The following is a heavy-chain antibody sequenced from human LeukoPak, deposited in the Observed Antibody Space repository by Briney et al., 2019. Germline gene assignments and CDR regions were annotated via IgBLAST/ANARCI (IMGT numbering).Heavy chain of an antibody. J-gene: IGHJ4*02. D-gene: IGHD3-3*01. V-gene: IGHV4-4*07. Sequence: SETLSLTXTVSGGSISSYYWSWIRQPAGKGLEWIGRIYTSGSTNYNPSLKSRVTMSVDTSKNQFSLKLSSVTAADTAVYYCARDEGRRGAFGVVIIAEFDYWGQGTLVTVSS. CDR3: ARDEGRRGAFGVVIIAEFDY. CDR2: IYTSGST. CDR1: GGSISSYY.